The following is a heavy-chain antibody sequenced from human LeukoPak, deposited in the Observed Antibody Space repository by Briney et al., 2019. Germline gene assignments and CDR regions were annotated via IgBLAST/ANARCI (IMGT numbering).Heavy chain of an antibody. CDR2: IIPIFGTA. CDR1: GYTFTSYF. CDR3: ARIRAIAARPPYYYYMDV. Sequence: SVKVSCKASGYTFTSYFMHWVRQAPGQGLEWMGGIIPIFGTANYAQKFQGRVTITADKSTSTAYMELSSLRSEDTAVYYCARIRAIAARPPYYYYMDVWGKGTTVTVSS. V-gene: IGHV1-69*06. D-gene: IGHD6-6*01. J-gene: IGHJ6*03.